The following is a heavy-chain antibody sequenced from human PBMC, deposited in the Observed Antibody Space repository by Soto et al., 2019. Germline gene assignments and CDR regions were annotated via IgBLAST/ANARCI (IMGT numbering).Heavy chain of an antibody. CDR2: IIPILGIA. V-gene: IGHV1-69*02. Sequence: ASVKVSCKASGGTFSSYTISWVRQAPGQGLEWMGRIIPILGIANYAQKFQGRVTITADKSTSTAYMELSSLRSEDTAVYYCAGDCSGGSCRDYYYYMDVWGKGTTVTVSS. CDR1: GGTFSSYT. D-gene: IGHD2-15*01. J-gene: IGHJ6*03. CDR3: AGDCSGGSCRDYYYYMDV.